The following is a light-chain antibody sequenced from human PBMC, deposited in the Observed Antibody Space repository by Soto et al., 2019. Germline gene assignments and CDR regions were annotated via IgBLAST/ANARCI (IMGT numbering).Light chain of an antibody. Sequence: QAVVTQEPSLTVSPGGTVTLTCASSTGAVTSDYYANWFQQKLGQAPRALIYSTNNRHTWTPARFSGSLLGGKAALTLSGVQPEDEAEYYCLLYDGDYMVFGGGTKLTVL. J-gene: IGLJ3*02. CDR3: LLYDGDYMV. V-gene: IGLV7-43*01. CDR2: STN. CDR1: TGAVTSDYY.